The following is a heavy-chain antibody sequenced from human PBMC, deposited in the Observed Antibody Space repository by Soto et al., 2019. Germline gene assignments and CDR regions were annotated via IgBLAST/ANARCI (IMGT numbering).Heavy chain of an antibody. CDR3: ARASPDMDV. CDR1: QFTFSNYW. CDR2: INQDGSEK. Sequence: GGSLRLSCAGSQFTFSNYWMNWVRQAPGKGLEWVANINQDGSEKYYVDSVKGRFTISRDIAKNSLFLQMNSLRADDTAVYYCARASPDMDVWGQGTTVTVSS. V-gene: IGHV3-7*01. J-gene: IGHJ6*02.